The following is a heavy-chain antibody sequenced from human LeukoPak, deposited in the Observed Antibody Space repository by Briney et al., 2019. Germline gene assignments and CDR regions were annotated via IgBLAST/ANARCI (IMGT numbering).Heavy chain of an antibody. J-gene: IGHJ3*02. CDR1: GYSISSGYY. D-gene: IGHD2-2*03. V-gene: IGHV4-38-2*01. Sequence: SETLSLTCAVSGYSISSGYYWGWIPQPPGKGLEWIGSIYHSGSTYYNPSLKSRVTISVATSKHQFSLKLSSVTAADTAVYYCASGAGLGYCSSTSCFDAFDIWGQGTMVTVSS. CDR3: ASGAGLGYCSSTSCFDAFDI. CDR2: IYHSGST.